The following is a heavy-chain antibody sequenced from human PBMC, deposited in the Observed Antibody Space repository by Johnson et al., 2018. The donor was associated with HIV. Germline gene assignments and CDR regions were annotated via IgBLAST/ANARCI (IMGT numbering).Heavy chain of an antibody. CDR3: ARVLESKVAAGSWAFDI. V-gene: IGHV3-23*04. D-gene: IGHD6-13*01. CDR2: ISGSGGST. Sequence: VQLVESGGGLVQPGGSLRLSCAASGFTFSSYAMSWVRQAPGKGLEWVSAISGSGGSTYYADSVKGRFTISRYNSKNTLYLQMNSLTTEDTAVYYCARVLESKVAAGSWAFDIWGQGTMVTVSS. CDR1: GFTFSSYA. J-gene: IGHJ3*02.